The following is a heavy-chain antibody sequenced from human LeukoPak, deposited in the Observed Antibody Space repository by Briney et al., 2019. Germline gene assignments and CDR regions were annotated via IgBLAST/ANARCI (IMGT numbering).Heavy chain of an antibody. V-gene: IGHV4-39*07. CDR3: ARGLQDYMDV. CDR2: IYYSGST. Sequence: SEILSLTCTVSGGSISSSSYYWGWIRQPPGKGLEWIGSIYYSGSTYYNPSLKSRVTISVDTSKSQFSLKLSSVTAADTAVYYCARGLQDYMDVWGKGTTVTVSS. J-gene: IGHJ6*03. CDR1: GGSISSSSYY. D-gene: IGHD5-24*01.